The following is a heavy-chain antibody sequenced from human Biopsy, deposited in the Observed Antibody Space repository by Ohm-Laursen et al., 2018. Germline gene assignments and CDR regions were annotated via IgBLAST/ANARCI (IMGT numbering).Heavy chain of an antibody. V-gene: IGHV3-74*01. CDR1: GFIFSSHW. Sequence: SLRLSCTASGFIFSSHWMHWVRQVPGKGLVWVSRINGDGSDVIYADSVKGRFTTSRDNVKDTLYLQMNSLRVEDTAVYYCVRLDRSSWFWLDLWGQGTLVTVSS. D-gene: IGHD6-13*01. J-gene: IGHJ5*02. CDR3: VRLDRSSWFWLDL. CDR2: INGDGSDV.